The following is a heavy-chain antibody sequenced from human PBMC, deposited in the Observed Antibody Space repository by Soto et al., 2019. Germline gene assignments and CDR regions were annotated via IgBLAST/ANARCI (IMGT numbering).Heavy chain of an antibody. CDR3: ARVEGSGTYYYYFQY. CDR2: FDPEDGET. V-gene: IGHV1-24*01. D-gene: IGHD3-10*01. Sequence: ASVKVSCKVSGYTLTELSMHWVRQAPGKGLEWMGGFDPEDGETIYAQKFQGRVTMTEDTSTDTAYMELSSLRSDDTAVYYCARVEGSGTYYYYFQYWGQGTLVTVSS. CDR1: GYTLTELS. J-gene: IGHJ4*02.